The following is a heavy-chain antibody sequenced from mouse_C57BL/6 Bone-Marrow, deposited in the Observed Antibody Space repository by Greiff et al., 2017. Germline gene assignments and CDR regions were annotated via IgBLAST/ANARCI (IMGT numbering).Heavy chain of an antibody. V-gene: IGHV14-1*01. J-gene: IGHJ1*03. CDR2: IDPEDGDT. CDR1: GFNIKDYY. Sequence: VQLQQSGAELVRPGASVKLSCTASGFNIKDYYMHWVKQRPEQSLEWIGRIDPEDGDTEYAPKFQGKATMTADTSSNTAYLQLSSLTSEDTAVYYCTDGNYWYFDVWGTGTTVTVSS. CDR3: TDGNYWYFDV. D-gene: IGHD2-1*01.